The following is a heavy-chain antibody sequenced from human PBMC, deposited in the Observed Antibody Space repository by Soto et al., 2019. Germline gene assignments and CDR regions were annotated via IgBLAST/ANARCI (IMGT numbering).Heavy chain of an antibody. CDR3: AKKDGTDGYYDAFDI. J-gene: IGHJ3*02. CDR1: GLTFSNYA. Sequence: GWSLRLACTASGLTFSNYAVSWVRQAPGKGLEWVSSISGGRDSTYYADSVKGRFTISRDNSKNTLYLRMDSLRAEDTALYYCAKKDGTDGYYDAFDIWGRGTMVTVSS. V-gene: IGHV3-23*01. CDR2: ISGGRDST. D-gene: IGHD3-22*01.